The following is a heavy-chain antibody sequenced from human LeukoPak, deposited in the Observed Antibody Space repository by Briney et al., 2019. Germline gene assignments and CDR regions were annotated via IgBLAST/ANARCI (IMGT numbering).Heavy chain of an antibody. D-gene: IGHD1-26*01. Sequence: GGSLRLSCAASGFTFSSYSMNWVRQAPGKGLEWVSYISSSSSTIYYADSVKGRFTISRDNAKNSLYLQMNSLRAEDTAVYYCAREGPGERELLDYWGQGTLVTVSS. V-gene: IGHV3-48*01. J-gene: IGHJ4*02. CDR3: AREGPGERELLDY. CDR2: ISSSSSTI. CDR1: GFTFSSYS.